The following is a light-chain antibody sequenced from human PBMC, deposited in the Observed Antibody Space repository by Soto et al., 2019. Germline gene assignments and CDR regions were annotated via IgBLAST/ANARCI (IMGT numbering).Light chain of an antibody. CDR3: QQRSKWPPRIT. V-gene: IGKV3-11*01. CDR1: QSLSSY. CDR2: DSS. Sequence: EIVLTQSPATLSLSPGERATLSCRSSQSLSSYLAWYQQKPGQAPRLLIDDSSNRAPGIPARCNVSGSGIDLPLTISSLEPEAFSVYYCQQRSKWPPRITFGGGTKVEIK. J-gene: IGKJ4*01.